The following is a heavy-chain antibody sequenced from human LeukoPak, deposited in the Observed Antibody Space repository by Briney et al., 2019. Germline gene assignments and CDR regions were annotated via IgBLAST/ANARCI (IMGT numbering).Heavy chain of an antibody. CDR2: IYYSGST. Sequence: PSETLSLTCTVSGGSISSSSYYWGWIRQPPGKGLEWIGSIYYSGSTNYNPSLKSRVTISVDTSKNQFSLKLSSVTAADTAVYYCARGGQPAYYFDYWGQGTLVTVSS. D-gene: IGHD1-1*01. CDR3: ARGGQPAYYFDY. CDR1: GGSISSSSYY. V-gene: IGHV4-39*07. J-gene: IGHJ4*02.